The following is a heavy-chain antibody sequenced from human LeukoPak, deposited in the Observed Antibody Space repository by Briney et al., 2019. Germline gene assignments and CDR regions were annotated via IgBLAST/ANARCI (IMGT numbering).Heavy chain of an antibody. CDR2: LSGSGGST. V-gene: IGHV3-23*01. Sequence: GGSLRLSCAASGFTFSSYAMSWVRQAPGKGLEWVSALSGSGGSTYYADSVKGRFTISRDNSKNTLYLQMNSLRAEDTAVYYCSSSWDDAFDIWGQGTMVTVSS. CDR3: SSSWDDAFDI. CDR1: GFTFSSYA. J-gene: IGHJ3*02. D-gene: IGHD6-13*01.